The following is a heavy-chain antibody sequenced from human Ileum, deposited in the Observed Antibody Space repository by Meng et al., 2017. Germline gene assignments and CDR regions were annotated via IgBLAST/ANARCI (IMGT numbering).Heavy chain of an antibody. CDR3: AREGAYNGGDY. CDR1: GYTFTTYG. J-gene: IGHJ4*02. CDR2: MNTDKGNT. Sequence: QVQLVQSVAEVKKPGASLNVSCKASGYTFTTYGISWVRQAPGQGLEWMGWMNTDKGNTNYAQKFQGRVTMTRDTSTSTAYMELRSLRSDDTAVYYCAREGAYNGGDYWGQGTLVTVSS. D-gene: IGHD1-1*01. V-gene: IGHV1-18*01.